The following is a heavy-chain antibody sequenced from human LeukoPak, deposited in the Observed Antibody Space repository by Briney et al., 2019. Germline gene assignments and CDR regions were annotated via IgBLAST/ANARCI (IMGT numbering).Heavy chain of an antibody. Sequence: GGSLRLSCAASGFTFSSYSMNWVRQAPGKGLEWVSSISSSSSYIYYADSVKGRFTISRDNAKNSLYLQMSSLRAEDTAVYYCARAYYDFWSGYYLIFDYWRQGTLVTVSS. CDR2: ISSSSSYI. V-gene: IGHV3-21*01. CDR3: ARAYYDFWSGYYLIFDY. D-gene: IGHD3-3*01. CDR1: GFTFSSYS. J-gene: IGHJ4*02.